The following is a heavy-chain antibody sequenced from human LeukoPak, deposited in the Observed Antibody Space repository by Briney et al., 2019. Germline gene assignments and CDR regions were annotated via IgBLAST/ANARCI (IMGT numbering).Heavy chain of an antibody. D-gene: IGHD1-1*01. Sequence: PSQTLSLTCTVSGGSISSGSYYWSWIRQPAGKGLEWIGRIYTSGSTNYNPSLKSRVTISVDTSKNQFSLKLSSVTAADTAVYYCARALGKSLYFDYWGQGILVTVSS. CDR1: GGSISSGSYY. V-gene: IGHV4-61*02. J-gene: IGHJ4*02. CDR2: IYTSGST. CDR3: ARALGKSLYFDY.